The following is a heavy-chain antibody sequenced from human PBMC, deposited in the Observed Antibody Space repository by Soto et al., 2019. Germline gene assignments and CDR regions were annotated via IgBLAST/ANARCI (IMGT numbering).Heavy chain of an antibody. D-gene: IGHD3-9*01. CDR1: GGSFSTYY. CDR3: ARGGSNDWQVAFDI. CDR2: INHSGSN. Sequence: SETLSLTCVVSGGSFSTYYYNWIRQSPGKGLEWIGEINHSGSNNYSPSLKSRVTMSLDTSKNQFSLKLTSVTATDTAVYYCARGGSNDWQVAFDIWGQGTMVTVSS. J-gene: IGHJ3*02. V-gene: IGHV4-34*01.